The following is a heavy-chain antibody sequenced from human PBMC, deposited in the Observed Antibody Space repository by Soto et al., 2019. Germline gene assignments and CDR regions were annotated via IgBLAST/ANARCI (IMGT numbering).Heavy chain of an antibody. J-gene: IGHJ4*02. Sequence: GGSLRLSCAASGFTFSSYAMSWVRQAPGKGLEWVSAISGSGGSTYYADSVKGRFTISRDNSKNTLYLQMNSLRAEDPAVYYSAKDRDPYDFWGGFFDYWGKEPLVTSPQ. V-gene: IGHV3-23*01. CDR2: ISGSGGST. CDR3: AKDRDPYDFWGGFFDY. D-gene: IGHD3-3*01. CDR1: GFTFSSYA.